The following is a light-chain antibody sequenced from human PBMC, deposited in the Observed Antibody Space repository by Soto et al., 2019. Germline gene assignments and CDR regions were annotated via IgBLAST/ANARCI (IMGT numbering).Light chain of an antibody. CDR1: SSDIGSYNH. CDR3: ISYTDRQSYL. Sequence: QSALAQPASVSGCPGQSITISCSGTSSDIGSYNHVAWYQQFPGKSPKLMIYAVSDRPPGVPDRFSGSKSGITASLTISGLQTEDEADYYCISYTDRQSYLFGTGTKVTVL. CDR2: AVS. J-gene: IGLJ1*01. V-gene: IGLV2-14*03.